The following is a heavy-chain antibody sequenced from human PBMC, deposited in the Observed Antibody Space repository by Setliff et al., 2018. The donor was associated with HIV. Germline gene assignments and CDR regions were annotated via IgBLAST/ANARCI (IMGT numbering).Heavy chain of an antibody. D-gene: IGHD6-13*01. CDR2: INAGNGNT. CDR1: GYTFTSYA. Sequence: ASVKVSCKASGYTFTSYAMHWVRQAPGRRLEWMGWINAGNGNTKYSQKFQGRVTITRDTSASTAYMELSSLRSEDTAVYYCASGLSSSWYNWFDPWGQGTLVTVSS. CDR3: ASGLSSSWYNWFDP. V-gene: IGHV1-3*01. J-gene: IGHJ5*02.